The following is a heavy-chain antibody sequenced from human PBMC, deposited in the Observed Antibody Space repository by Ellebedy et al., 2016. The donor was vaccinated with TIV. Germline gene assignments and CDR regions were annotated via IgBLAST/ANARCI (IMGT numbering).Heavy chain of an antibody. CDR3: ARDPITIFGVVKNY. V-gene: IGHV3-53*01. CDR1: GFTVSSNY. D-gene: IGHD3-3*01. Sequence: GGSLRLXXAASGFTVSSNYMSWVRQAPGKGLEWVSVIYSGGSTYYADSVKGRFTISRDNSKNTLYLQMNSLRAEDTAVYYCARDPITIFGVVKNYWGQGTLVTVSS. J-gene: IGHJ4*02. CDR2: IYSGGST.